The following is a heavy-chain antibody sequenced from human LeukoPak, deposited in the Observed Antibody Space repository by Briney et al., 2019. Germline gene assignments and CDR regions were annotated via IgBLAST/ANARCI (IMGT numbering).Heavy chain of an antibody. CDR3: ARDGYSYGYYPDY. CDR1: GFSLTTYA. CDR2: ISDRGDNT. J-gene: IGHJ4*02. V-gene: IGHV3-23*01. D-gene: IGHD5-18*01. Sequence: PGGSLRLSCAASGFSLTTYAMGWVRQAPGKGLEWVSVISDRGDNTYYGDSVKGRFTISRDNSKNTLYLQMNSLRAEDTAVYYCARDGYSYGYYPDYWGQGTLVTVSS.